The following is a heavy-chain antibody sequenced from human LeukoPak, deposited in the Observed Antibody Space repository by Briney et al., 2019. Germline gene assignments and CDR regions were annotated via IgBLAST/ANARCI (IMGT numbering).Heavy chain of an antibody. V-gene: IGHV3-23*01. CDR1: GFTFSNYA. J-gene: IGHJ1*01. CDR2: VSGSSHKI. Sequence: GGSLRLSCVASGFTFSNYAMSWVRQAPNKGLDWVSVVSGSSHKIRYADSVKGRFTISRDNFENTLHLQMNNLRAEDTALYYCAGRPTGYSSGYIFWGQGALVTVSS. CDR3: AGRPTGYSSGYIF. D-gene: IGHD5-18*01.